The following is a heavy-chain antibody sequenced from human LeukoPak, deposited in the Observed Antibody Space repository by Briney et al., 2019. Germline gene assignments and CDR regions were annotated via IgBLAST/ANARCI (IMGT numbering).Heavy chain of an antibody. D-gene: IGHD3-3*01. CDR1: GFTVTTNY. J-gene: IGHJ4*02. V-gene: IGHV3-53*04. Sequence: GGSLRLSCAASGFTVTTNYMSWVRQAPGKGLEWVSVIYSGGSTYYADSVKGRFTISRHNSKNTLYLQMDSLRDEDTAVYYCARGDFWSGYDTGLYWGQGTLVTVSS. CDR3: ARGDFWSGYDTGLY. CDR2: IYSGGST.